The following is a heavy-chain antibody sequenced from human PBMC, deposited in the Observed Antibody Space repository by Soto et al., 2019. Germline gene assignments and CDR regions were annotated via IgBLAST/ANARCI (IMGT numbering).Heavy chain of an antibody. J-gene: IGHJ3*02. CDR3: AREYSSSWYDAFDI. CDR2: SSSSSSTI. D-gene: IGHD6-13*01. Sequence: EVQLVESGGGLVQPVGSLRLSCAASGFTFSSYSMNWVRQAPGKGLEWVSYSSSSSSTIYYADSVKDRFTISRDNAKNPLYLQRNSLRDEDTAVYYCAREYSSSWYDAFDIWGQGTMVTVSS. CDR1: GFTFSSYS. V-gene: IGHV3-48*02.